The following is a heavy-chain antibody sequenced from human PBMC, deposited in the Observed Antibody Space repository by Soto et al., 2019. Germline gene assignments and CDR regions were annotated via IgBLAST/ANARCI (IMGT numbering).Heavy chain of an antibody. CDR3: ARDLGITMIVVEDYYGMDV. CDR1: GFTFSSYA. CDR2: ISGSGGST. J-gene: IGHJ6*02. Sequence: EVQLLESGGGLVQPGGSLRLSCAASGFTFSSYAMSWVRQAPGKGLEWVSAISGSGGSTYYADSVKGRFTISRDNSKNSLYLQMNSLRAEDTAVYYCARDLGITMIVVEDYYGMDVWGQGTTVTVSS. V-gene: IGHV3-23*01. D-gene: IGHD3-22*01.